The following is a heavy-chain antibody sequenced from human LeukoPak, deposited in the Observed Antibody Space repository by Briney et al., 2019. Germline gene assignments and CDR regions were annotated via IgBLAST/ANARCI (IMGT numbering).Heavy chain of an antibody. CDR2: VYYSGST. D-gene: IGHD3-16*01. Sequence: SETLSLTCTVSGDSISSYYWAWIRQPPGKGLEWIGYVYYSGSTQYNPSLQSRVTISVGTSKRQFSLRLSSVTAADTAVYFCARSGYAFGADAFDIWGQGTTVAVS. V-gene: IGHV4-59*08. CDR3: ARSGYAFGADAFDI. CDR1: GDSISSYY. J-gene: IGHJ3*02.